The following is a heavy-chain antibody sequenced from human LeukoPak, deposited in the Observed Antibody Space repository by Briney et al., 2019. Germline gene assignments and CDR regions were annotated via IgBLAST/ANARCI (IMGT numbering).Heavy chain of an antibody. CDR1: GGSLSSYY. CDR3: ARLRSIAGSSYYYYYGMDV. J-gene: IGHJ6*02. V-gene: IGHV4-59*01. D-gene: IGHD2-21*01. CDR2: IYYSGST. Sequence: PSETLSLTCTVSGGSLSSYYWSWIRQPPGKGLEWIGYIYYSGSTNYNPSLKSRVTISVDTSKNQFSLKLSSVTAADTAVYYCARLRSIAGSSYYYYYGMDVWGQGTTVTVSS.